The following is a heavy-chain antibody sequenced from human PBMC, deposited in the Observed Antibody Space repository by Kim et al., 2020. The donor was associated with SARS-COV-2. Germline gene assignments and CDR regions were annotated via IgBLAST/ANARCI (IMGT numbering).Heavy chain of an antibody. CDR3: EWTIGWSLGSDY. D-gene: IGHD2-15*01. Sequence: GGSLRLSCVASGFPSSSYWMYWFRQAPGRGPAWVARILSDGSSAAYADSVKGRFTVSTDRAKSTLYLQMDDLTGEDTGVYYCEWTIGWSLGSDYWGRGTPVTVPS. J-gene: IGHJ4*03. CDR2: ILSDGSSA. V-gene: IGHV3-74*03. CDR1: GFPSSSYW.